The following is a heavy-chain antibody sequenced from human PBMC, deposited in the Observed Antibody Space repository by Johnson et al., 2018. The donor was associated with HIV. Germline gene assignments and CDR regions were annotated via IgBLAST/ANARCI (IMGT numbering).Heavy chain of an antibody. CDR1: GFTFDDYA. CDR3: ARERWSGELPVAFDI. Sequence: VQLVESGGGLVQPGRSLRLSCAASGFTFDDYAMHWVRQAPGQGLEWVSGISWNSGSTYYADSVKGRFTISRDNSKNTLYLQMNSLRAEDTAVYYCARERWSGELPVAFDIWGQGTMVTVSS. V-gene: IGHV3-9*01. J-gene: IGHJ3*02. CDR2: ISWNSGST. D-gene: IGHD1-26*01.